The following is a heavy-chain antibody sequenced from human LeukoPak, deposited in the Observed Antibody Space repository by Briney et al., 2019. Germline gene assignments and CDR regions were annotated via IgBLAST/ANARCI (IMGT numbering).Heavy chain of an antibody. Sequence: SQTLSLTCTVSGGSISSYYWSWIRQPAGKGLEWIGRIYTSGSTNYNPSLKSRVTMSVDTSKNQFSLKLSSVTAADTAVYYCARDRGGRRWLQFGNWFDPWGQGTLVTVSS. CDR3: ARDRGGRRWLQFGNWFDP. V-gene: IGHV4-4*07. CDR1: GGSISSYY. J-gene: IGHJ5*02. CDR2: IYTSGST. D-gene: IGHD5-24*01.